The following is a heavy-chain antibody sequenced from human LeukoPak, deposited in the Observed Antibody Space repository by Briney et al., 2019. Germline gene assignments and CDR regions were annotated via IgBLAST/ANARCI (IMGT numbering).Heavy chain of an antibody. D-gene: IGHD5-12*01. V-gene: IGHV3-21*01. Sequence: PGGSLRLSCAASGFAFSSYSMNWVRQAPGKGLEWVSSISSSSSYIYYADSVKGRFTISRDNAKNSLYLQMNSLRAEDTAVYYCASLGFGYLDSFDYWGQGTLVTVSS. CDR3: ASLGFGYLDSFDY. J-gene: IGHJ4*02. CDR1: GFAFSSYS. CDR2: ISSSSSYI.